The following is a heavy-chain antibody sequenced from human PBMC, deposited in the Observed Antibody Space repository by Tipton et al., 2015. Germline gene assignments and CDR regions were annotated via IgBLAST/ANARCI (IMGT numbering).Heavy chain of an antibody. D-gene: IGHD4-17*01. Sequence: QVQLVQSGAEVKKPGASVKVSCKASGYTFIKYYVHWVRQAPGQGLEWMGIINPSGGSTTYAQKFQGRVTLTWDASISTAYMELSSLTSDDTAVYYCARVGDTYGFDDWGQGTLITVSS. CDR3: ARVGDTYGFDD. V-gene: IGHV1-46*01. CDR1: GYTFIKYY. J-gene: IGHJ5*02. CDR2: INPSGGST.